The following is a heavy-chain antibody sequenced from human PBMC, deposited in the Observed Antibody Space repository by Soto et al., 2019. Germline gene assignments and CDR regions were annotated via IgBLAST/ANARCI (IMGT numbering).Heavy chain of an antibody. Sequence: PSETLSLTCTVSGGSISSGGYYWSWIRQHPGKGLEWIGYIYYSGSTYYNPSLKSRVTISVDTSKNQFSLKLSSVTAADTAVYYCARDAVGYSSSGPNYYFDYWGQGTLVTVSS. D-gene: IGHD6-6*01. CDR3: ARDAVGYSSSGPNYYFDY. V-gene: IGHV4-31*02. CDR1: GGSISSGGYY. CDR2: IYYSGST. J-gene: IGHJ4*02.